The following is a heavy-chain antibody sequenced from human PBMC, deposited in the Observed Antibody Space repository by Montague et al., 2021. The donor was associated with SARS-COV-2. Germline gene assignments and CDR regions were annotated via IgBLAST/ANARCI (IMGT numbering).Heavy chain of an antibody. CDR2: IYPGDSDT. J-gene: IGHJ6*02. D-gene: IGHD6-19*01. Sequence: QSGAEVKKPGESLQISCKGPRYNFTSYWIVWVRQMPGKGLEWMGIIYPGDSDTRYSPSFQGQVTISADKSISTAYLQWSSLKASDTAMYYCARHNVEALYSSGWYDYYYYGMDVWGQGTTVTVSS. V-gene: IGHV5-51*01. CDR3: ARHNVEALYSSGWYDYYYYGMDV. CDR1: RYNFTSYW.